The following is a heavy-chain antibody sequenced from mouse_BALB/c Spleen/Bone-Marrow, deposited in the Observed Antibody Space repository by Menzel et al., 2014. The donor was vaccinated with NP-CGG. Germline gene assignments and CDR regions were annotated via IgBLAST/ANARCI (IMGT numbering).Heavy chain of an antibody. D-gene: IGHD1-1*01. V-gene: IGHV5-4*02. Sequence: EVKLVESGGGLVKPGGSLKLSCAASGFTFSDYSMYLVRQTPEKRLEWVATISDGGSYTYYPGSVKGRFTISRDNVRNNLYLQMSSLKSEDTAMYYCARSPYYYGRGYGYFDVWGAGTTVTVSS. CDR1: GFTFSDYS. CDR3: ARSPYYYGRGYGYFDV. J-gene: IGHJ1*01. CDR2: ISDGGSYT.